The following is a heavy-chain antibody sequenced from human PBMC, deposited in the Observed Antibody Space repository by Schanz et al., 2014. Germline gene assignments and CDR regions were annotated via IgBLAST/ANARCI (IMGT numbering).Heavy chain of an antibody. CDR1: GFTVNTNY. Sequence: EVRLVESGGGLIQPGGSLRLSCAVSGFTVNTNYMSWVRQAPGKGLEWISSMYINSGSTQYADSVKGRFTISRDNSKNTLYLQMNSLRDEDTAMYYCAKRCSSTSCSHGAFDIWGQGTMVTVSS. J-gene: IGHJ3*02. CDR3: AKRCSSTSCSHGAFDI. CDR2: MYINSGST. V-gene: IGHV3-53*01. D-gene: IGHD2-2*01.